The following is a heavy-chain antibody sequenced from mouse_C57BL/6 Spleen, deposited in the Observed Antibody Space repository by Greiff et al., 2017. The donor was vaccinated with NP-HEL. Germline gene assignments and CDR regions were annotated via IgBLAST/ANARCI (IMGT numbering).Heavy chain of an antibody. CDR2: ISAGGSYT. D-gene: IGHD1-1*01. Sequence: EVKLQESGGGLVKPGGSLKLSCAASGFTFSSYAMSWVRQTPEKRLEWVATISAGGSYTYYPDNVKGRFTISRDNAKNNLYLQMSHLKSEDTAMYYCAREKITTVVGRDYAMDDWGQRTSVTVSS. CDR3: AREKITTVVGRDYAMDD. V-gene: IGHV5-4*01. J-gene: IGHJ4*01. CDR1: GFTFSSYA.